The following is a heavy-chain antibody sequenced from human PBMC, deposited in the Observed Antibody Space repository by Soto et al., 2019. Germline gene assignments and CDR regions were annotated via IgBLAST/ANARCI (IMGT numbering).Heavy chain of an antibody. V-gene: IGHV1-3*01. D-gene: IGHD3-16*02. CDR3: ARPYYDYIWGSYRSPYYFDY. Sequence: QVQLVQSGAEVKKPGASVKVSCKASGYTFTSYAMHWVRQAPGQRREWMGWINAGNGNTKYSQKFQGRVTTTRDTSASTAYMELSSLRSEDTAVYYCARPYYDYIWGSYRSPYYFDYWGQGTLVTVSS. CDR2: INAGNGNT. CDR1: GYTFTSYA. J-gene: IGHJ4*02.